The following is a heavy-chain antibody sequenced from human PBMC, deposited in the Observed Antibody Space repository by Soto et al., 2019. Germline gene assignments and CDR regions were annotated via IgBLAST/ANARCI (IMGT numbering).Heavy chain of an antibody. V-gene: IGHV3-49*03. Sequence: GSLRLSCTASGFTFGDYAMSWFRQAPGKGLEWVGFIRSKAYGGTTEYAASVKGRFTISRDDSKSIAYLQMNSLKTEDTAVYYCTRSPDDVLLWFGELLSAFDYWGQGTLVTVSS. CDR1: GFTFGDYA. CDR3: TRSPDDVLLWFGELLSAFDY. J-gene: IGHJ4*02. CDR2: IRSKAYGGTT. D-gene: IGHD3-10*01.